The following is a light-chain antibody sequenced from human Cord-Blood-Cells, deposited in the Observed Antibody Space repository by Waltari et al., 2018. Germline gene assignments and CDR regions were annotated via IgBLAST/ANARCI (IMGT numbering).Light chain of an antibody. Sequence: SYELTQPPSVSVSPGQTARITCHGDALPKHNAYWYQQKPGQAPVLVIYKDSERPSGIPERFSGSSSGTTVTLTISGVQAEDEADYYCQSADSSGTYYVFGTGTKVTVL. V-gene: IGLV3-25*02. CDR1: ALPKHN. J-gene: IGLJ1*01. CDR3: QSADSSGTYYV. CDR2: KDS.